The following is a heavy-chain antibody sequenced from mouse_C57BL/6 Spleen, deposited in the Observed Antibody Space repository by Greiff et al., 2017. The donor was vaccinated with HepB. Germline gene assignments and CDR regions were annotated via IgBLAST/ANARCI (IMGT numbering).Heavy chain of an antibody. J-gene: IGHJ4*01. CDR2: ISSGSSTI. CDR3: ARLLYYAMDY. CDR1: GFTFSDYG. Sequence: DVKLQESGGGLVKPGGSLKLSCAASGFTFSDYGMHWVRQAPEKGLEWVAYISSGSSTIYYADTVKGRFTISRDNAKNTLFLQMTSLRSEDTAMYYCARLLYYAMDYWGQGTSVTVSS. V-gene: IGHV5-17*01.